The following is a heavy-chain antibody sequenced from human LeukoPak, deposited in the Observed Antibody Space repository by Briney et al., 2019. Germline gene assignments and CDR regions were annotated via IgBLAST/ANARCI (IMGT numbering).Heavy chain of an antibody. Sequence: GGSLRLSCSASGFTFSSYAMHWVRQAPGKGLEYVSAISSNGGSTYYADSVKGRFTISRDNSKNTLYLQMSSLRAEDTAVYYCVKLIAAAGKNLDAFDIWDQGTMVTVSS. CDR3: VKLIAAAGKNLDAFDI. D-gene: IGHD6-13*01. J-gene: IGHJ3*02. V-gene: IGHV3-64D*09. CDR1: GFTFSSYA. CDR2: ISSNGGST.